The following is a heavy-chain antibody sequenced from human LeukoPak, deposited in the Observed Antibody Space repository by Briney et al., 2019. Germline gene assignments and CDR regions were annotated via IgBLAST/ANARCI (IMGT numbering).Heavy chain of an antibody. J-gene: IGHJ6*02. D-gene: IGHD7-27*01. CDR1: GYTFTRYY. Sequence: ASVKVSCKASGYTFTRYYMHWVRQAPGLGLEWMGIINPSGGSTSYAQKFQGRVTMTRDTSTSTVYMELSSLRSEDTAVYYCASGGVSWGSLYYYYGMDVWGQGTTVTVSS. CDR3: ASGGVSWGSLYYYYGMDV. CDR2: INPSGGST. V-gene: IGHV1-46*01.